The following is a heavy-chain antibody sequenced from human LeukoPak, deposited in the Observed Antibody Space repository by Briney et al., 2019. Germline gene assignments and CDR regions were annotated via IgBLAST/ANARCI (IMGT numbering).Heavy chain of an antibody. Sequence: GGSLRLSCAAFGFTFSNYAINWVRQAPGKGLEWVSSITGSGGGTYYADSVKGRFNISRDNSKNTLYLQMNSLRAEDTAVYYCAKDRWVSGSDNYYTLFDYWGQGTLVTDSS. J-gene: IGHJ4*02. CDR1: GFTFSNYA. D-gene: IGHD3-10*01. V-gene: IGHV3-23*01. CDR3: AKDRWVSGSDNYYTLFDY. CDR2: ITGSGGGT.